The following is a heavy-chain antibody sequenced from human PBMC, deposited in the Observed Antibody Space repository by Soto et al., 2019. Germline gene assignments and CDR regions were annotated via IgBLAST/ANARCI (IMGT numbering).Heavy chain of an antibody. V-gene: IGHV4-30-4*01. Sequence: SETLSLTCTVSGGSIDSGDYYWSWIRQAPGKGLEWIGYIFSSGTTYYNPSLKSRLTMSLDTSQNQFSLRLASVTDADSAVYYCARVPSPFDYYYAMDVWGQGTTVTVSS. CDR1: GGSIDSGDYY. CDR3: ARVPSPFDYYYAMDV. J-gene: IGHJ6*02. CDR2: IFSSGTT. D-gene: IGHD3-16*01.